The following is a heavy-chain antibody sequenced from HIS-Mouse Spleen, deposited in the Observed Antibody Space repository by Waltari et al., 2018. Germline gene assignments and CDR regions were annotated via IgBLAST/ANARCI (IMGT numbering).Heavy chain of an antibody. CDR2: IYYSGRT. Sequence: QLQLQESGPGLVKPSETLSLTCTVSGGSISSSSYYWGWIRQPPGKGLEGIGGIYYSGRTYSNPSLKSRGTISVDTSKNQFSLKLSSVTAADTAVYYCAREIPYSSSWYDWYFDLWGRGTLVTVSS. CDR1: GGSISSSSYY. J-gene: IGHJ2*01. CDR3: AREIPYSSSWYDWYFDL. V-gene: IGHV4-39*07. D-gene: IGHD6-13*01.